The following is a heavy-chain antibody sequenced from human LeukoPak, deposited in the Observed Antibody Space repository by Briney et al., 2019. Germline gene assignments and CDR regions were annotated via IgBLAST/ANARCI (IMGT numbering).Heavy chain of an antibody. J-gene: IGHJ3*02. Sequence: SETLSLTCTVSGGSISSYYWSWIRQPPGKGLEWIGYIYYSGSTNYNPSLKSRVTISVDTSKNQFSLKLSSVTAADTAVYYCARSYSSSSPADAFDIWGQGTMVTVSS. V-gene: IGHV4-59*01. D-gene: IGHD6-6*01. CDR3: ARSYSSSSPADAFDI. CDR2: IYYSGST. CDR1: GGSISSYY.